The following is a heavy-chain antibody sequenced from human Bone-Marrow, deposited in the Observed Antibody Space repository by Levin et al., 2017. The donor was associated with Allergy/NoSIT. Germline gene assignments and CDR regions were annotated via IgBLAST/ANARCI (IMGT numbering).Heavy chain of an antibody. D-gene: IGHD6-19*01. CDR3: ANAVTGIFGFPY. V-gene: IGHV4-4*02. Sequence: PSETLSLTCAVSGGSISSGTWWSWVRQPPGKGLEWIGEIHHSAGTNYNPSLKSRVTISVGKSKNQLSLRLNSVTAADTAVYYCANAVTGIFGFPYWAQGTLVTVSA. CDR1: GGSISSGTW. J-gene: IGHJ4*02. CDR2: IHHSAGT.